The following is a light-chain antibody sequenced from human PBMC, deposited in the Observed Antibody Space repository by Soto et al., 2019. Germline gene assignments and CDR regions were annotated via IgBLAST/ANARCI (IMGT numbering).Light chain of an antibody. CDR3: QQYGSSPPLT. J-gene: IGKJ4*02. CDR1: QSVSSSY. V-gene: IGKV3-20*01. CDR2: GAS. Sequence: EIVLTQSPDTLSLSPGERATLSCRASQSVSSSYLAWYQQKPGQAPRLRIYGASSRATGIPDRLSGSGSGTDFTLTISRLEPEDFAVYYCQQYGSSPPLTFGGGTKVEIK.